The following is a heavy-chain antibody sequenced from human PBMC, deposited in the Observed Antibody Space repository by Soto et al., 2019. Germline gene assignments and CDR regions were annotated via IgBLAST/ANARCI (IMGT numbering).Heavy chain of an antibody. D-gene: IGHD4-17*01. Sequence: PGGSLRLSCAASGFTFSSYAMSWVRQAPGKGLEWVSAISGSGGSTYYADSVKGRFTISRDNSKNTLYLQMNSLRAEDTAVYYCAKGLGDYLYYYYYGMDVWGQGTTVTV. CDR2: ISGSGGST. J-gene: IGHJ6*02. V-gene: IGHV3-23*01. CDR3: AKGLGDYLYYYYYGMDV. CDR1: GFTFSSYA.